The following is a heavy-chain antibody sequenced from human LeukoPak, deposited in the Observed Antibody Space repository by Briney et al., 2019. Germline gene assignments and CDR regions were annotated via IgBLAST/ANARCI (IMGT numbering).Heavy chain of an antibody. CDR2: ISSSSSYI. V-gene: IGHV3-21*04. D-gene: IGHD6-19*01. J-gene: IGHJ4*02. Sequence: GGSLRLSCAASGFTFSTYSMNWVRQAPGKGLEWVSYISSSSSYIYYADSVKGRFTISRDNRKNSLYLQMNSLRTEDAALYYCAKDSRPGQWLVTGLDYWGQGTLVTVSS. CDR1: GFTFSTYS. CDR3: AKDSRPGQWLVTGLDY.